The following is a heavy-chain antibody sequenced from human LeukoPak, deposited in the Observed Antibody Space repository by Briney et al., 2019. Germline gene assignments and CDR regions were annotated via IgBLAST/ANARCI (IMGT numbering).Heavy chain of an antibody. Sequence: ASVKVSCKVSGYTLTELSMHWVRQAPGKGLEWMGGFDPEDGETIYAQKFQGRVTMTEDTSTSTAYMELRSLRSDDTAVYYCARSLEWLLYFDYWGQGTLVTVSS. D-gene: IGHD3-3*01. CDR3: ARSLEWLLYFDY. CDR1: GYTLTELS. J-gene: IGHJ4*02. V-gene: IGHV1-24*01. CDR2: FDPEDGET.